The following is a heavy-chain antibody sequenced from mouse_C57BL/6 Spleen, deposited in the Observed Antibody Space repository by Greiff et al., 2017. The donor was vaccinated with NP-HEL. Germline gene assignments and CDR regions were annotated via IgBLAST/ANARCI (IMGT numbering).Heavy chain of an antibody. CDR2: INPSNGGT. CDR1: GYTFTSYW. Sequence: QVQLKQPGTELVKPGASVKLSCKASGYTFTSYWMHWVKQRPGQGLEWIGNINPSNGGTNYNEKFKSKATLTVDKSSSTAYMQLSSLTSEDSAVYYCARGGLLDYARDYWGQGTSVTVSS. J-gene: IGHJ4*01. V-gene: IGHV1-53*01. CDR3: ARGGLLDYARDY. D-gene: IGHD2-1*01.